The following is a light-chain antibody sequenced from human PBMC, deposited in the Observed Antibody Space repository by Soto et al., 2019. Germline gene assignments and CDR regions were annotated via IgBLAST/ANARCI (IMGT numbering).Light chain of an antibody. CDR2: GAS. V-gene: IGKV3-15*01. CDR1: QSVNTN. Sequence: TVMTQSPDTLSVSPGERVTLSCRASQSVNTNLAWYQQKPGQGPRLLVHGASTRATGIPARFSGSGSGTEFALPISSLQSEDFAVYHCQQYNNWPPAFGQGTKVEMK. J-gene: IGKJ1*01. CDR3: QQYNNWPPA.